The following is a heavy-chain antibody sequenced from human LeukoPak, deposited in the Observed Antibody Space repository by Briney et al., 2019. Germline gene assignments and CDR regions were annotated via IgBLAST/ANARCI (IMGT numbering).Heavy chain of an antibody. Sequence: PSETLSLTCTVSGGSISSYYWSWIRQPPGKGLEWIGYIYYSGSTNYNPSLKSRVTISVDTSKNQFSLKLSSVTAADTAVYYCAGGPYSSSWYLFGYWGQGTLVTVSS. CDR2: IYYSGST. CDR1: GGSISSYY. J-gene: IGHJ4*02. CDR3: AGGPYSSSWYLFGY. D-gene: IGHD6-13*01. V-gene: IGHV4-59*01.